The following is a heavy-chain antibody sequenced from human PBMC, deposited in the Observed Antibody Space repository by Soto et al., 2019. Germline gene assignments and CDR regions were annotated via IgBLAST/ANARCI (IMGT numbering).Heavy chain of an antibody. CDR1: GGSISSYY. J-gene: IGHJ3*02. Sequence: SETLSLTCTVSGGSISSYYWSWIWQPPGKGLEWIGYIYYSGSTNYNPSLKSRVTISVDTSKNQFSLKLSSVTAADTAVYYCARGRYYDSSGYYGNDAFDIWGQGTMVTVSS. CDR2: IYYSGST. V-gene: IGHV4-59*01. CDR3: ARGRYYDSSGYYGNDAFDI. D-gene: IGHD3-22*01.